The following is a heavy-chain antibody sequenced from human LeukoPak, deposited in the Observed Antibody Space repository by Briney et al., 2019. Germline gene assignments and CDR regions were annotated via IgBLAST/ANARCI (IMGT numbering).Heavy chain of an antibody. CDR3: AKTDMVWGVPAEIYFDY. J-gene: IGHJ4*02. V-gene: IGHV3-48*01. Sequence: GGSLRLSCAASGFTFSNYSINWVRQAPGKGLEWVSYITGSSRSKFYADSVKGRFTISRDNAKNSLSLQMNSLRAEDTAVYYCAKTDMVWGVPAEIYFDYWGQGTLVTVSS. CDR1: GFTFSNYS. CDR2: ITGSSRSK. D-gene: IGHD3-10*01.